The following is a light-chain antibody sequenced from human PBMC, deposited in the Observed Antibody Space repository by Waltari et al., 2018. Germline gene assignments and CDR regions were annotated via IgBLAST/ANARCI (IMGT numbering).Light chain of an antibody. CDR3: QQFVGYPYT. Sequence: DIQLTQSPPTLAASVGDRVTITCRASQSINRWLAWYQQKPGRAPNLLIYVASNLVTGVPSWFSGTGSGTVFTLTISSLEPDDFATYYCQQFVGYPYTFGQGTKVETK. J-gene: IGKJ2*01. CDR2: VAS. V-gene: IGKV1-5*03. CDR1: QSINRW.